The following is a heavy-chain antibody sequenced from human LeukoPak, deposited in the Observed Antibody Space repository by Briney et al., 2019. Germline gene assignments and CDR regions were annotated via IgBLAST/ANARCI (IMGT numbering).Heavy chain of an antibody. Sequence: GGSLRLSCAASGLTFDDYGMSWVRQAPGKGLEWVTGINWNGGSTGYAASVKGRFTISRDNAKNSLYLQMNSLRAVDTAVYYCASWGSRYSSGWYKDYWGQGTLVTVSS. CDR1: GLTFDDYG. V-gene: IGHV3-20*04. CDR2: INWNGGST. J-gene: IGHJ4*02. CDR3: ASWGSRYSSGWYKDY. D-gene: IGHD6-19*01.